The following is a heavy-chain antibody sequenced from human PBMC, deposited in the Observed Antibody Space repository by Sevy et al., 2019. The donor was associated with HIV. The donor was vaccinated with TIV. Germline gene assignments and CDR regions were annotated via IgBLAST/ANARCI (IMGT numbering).Heavy chain of an antibody. D-gene: IGHD1-26*01. Sequence: SETQSLTCTVSGGSISSYYWSWIRQPPGKGLEWIGYIYYSGSTNYNPSLKSRVTISVDTSKNQFSLKLSSVTAADTAVYYCARGWMGATYYYYGMDVWGQGTTVTVSS. J-gene: IGHJ6*01. V-gene: IGHV4-59*13. CDR3: ARGWMGATYYYYGMDV. CDR1: GGSISSYY. CDR2: IYYSGST.